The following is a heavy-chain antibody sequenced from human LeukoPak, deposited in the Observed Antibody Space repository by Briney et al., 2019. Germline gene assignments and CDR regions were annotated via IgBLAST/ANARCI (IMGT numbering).Heavy chain of an antibody. D-gene: IGHD6-13*01. Sequence: GGSLRLSCAASGFTFTSYWMLWVRQGKGLVWVSRINSDGSSTAYADSVKGRFTISRDNAKNTLYLQMNSLRAEDTAVYYCAKVAAAGPYYYYYMDVWGKGTTVTVSS. J-gene: IGHJ6*03. CDR3: AKVAAAGPYYYYYMDV. V-gene: IGHV3-74*01. CDR1: GFTFTSYW. CDR2: INSDGSST.